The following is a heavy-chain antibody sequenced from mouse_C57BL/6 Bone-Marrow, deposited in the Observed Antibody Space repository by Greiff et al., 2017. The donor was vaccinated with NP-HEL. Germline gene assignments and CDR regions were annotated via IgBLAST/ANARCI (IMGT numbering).Heavy chain of an antibody. J-gene: IGHJ4*01. CDR2: IRNKANNHAT. CDR3: TPLYYSNPYYYAMDY. V-gene: IGHV6-6*01. CDR1: GFTFSDAW. D-gene: IGHD2-5*01. Sequence: EVKLMESGGGLVQPGGSMKLSCAASGFTFSDAWMDWVRQSPEKGLEWVAEIRNKANNHATYYAESVKGRFTISRDDSKSSVYLQMNSLRAEDTGIYYCTPLYYSNPYYYAMDYWGQGTSVTVSS.